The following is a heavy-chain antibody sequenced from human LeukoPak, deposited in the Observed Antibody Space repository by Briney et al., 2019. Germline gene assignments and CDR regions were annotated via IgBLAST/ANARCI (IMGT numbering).Heavy chain of an antibody. CDR3: AREVSYGSGSYTLYYFDY. J-gene: IGHJ4*02. CDR2: INHSGST. V-gene: IGHV4-34*01. D-gene: IGHD3-10*01. Sequence: SETLSLTCAVYGGSLSGYYWSWIRQPPGKGLEWIGEINHSGSTNYNPSLKSRVTISVDTSKNQFSLKLSSVTAADTAVYYCAREVSYGSGSYTLYYFDYWGQGTLVTVSS. CDR1: GGSLSGYY.